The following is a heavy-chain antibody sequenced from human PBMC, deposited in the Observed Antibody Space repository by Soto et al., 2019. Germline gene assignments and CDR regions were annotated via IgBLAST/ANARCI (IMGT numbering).Heavy chain of an antibody. V-gene: IGHV3-30-3*01. D-gene: IGHD6-13*01. J-gene: IGHJ6*02. CDR3: ARERAWGSSSWLYYYYYGIDV. Sequence: QVQLVESGGGVVQPGRSLRLSCAASGFTFSSYAMHWVRQAPGKGLEWVAVISYDGSNKYYADSVKGRFTISRDNSKNTLYLQMNSLRAEDTAVYYCARERAWGSSSWLYYYYYGIDVWGQGTTVTVPS. CDR2: ISYDGSNK. CDR1: GFTFSSYA.